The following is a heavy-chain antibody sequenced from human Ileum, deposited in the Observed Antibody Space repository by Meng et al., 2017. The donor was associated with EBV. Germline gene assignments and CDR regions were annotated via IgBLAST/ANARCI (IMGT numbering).Heavy chain of an antibody. CDR2: IYYSGST. V-gene: IGHV4-59*08. J-gene: IGHJ4*02. Sequence: QLKASVPGLWKPSDTLSLTCTVSGGSISSYYWSWIRQPPGKGLEWIGYIYYSGSTNYNPSLKSRVTISVDTSKNQFSLNLSSVTAADTAVYYCARGGWSLDYWGQGTLVTVSS. CDR1: GGSISSYY. D-gene: IGHD2-15*01. CDR3: ARGGWSLDY.